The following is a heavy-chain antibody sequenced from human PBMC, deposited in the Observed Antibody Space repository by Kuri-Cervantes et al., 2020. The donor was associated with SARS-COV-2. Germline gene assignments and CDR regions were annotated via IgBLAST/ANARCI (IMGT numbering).Heavy chain of an antibody. J-gene: IGHJ5*02. V-gene: IGHV3-30-3*01. CDR1: GFTLSSYA. CDR2: ISYDGSNK. CDR3: ARDGRGSSSEWFGP. D-gene: IGHD6-6*01. Sequence: GESLKISCAASGFTLSSYAMHWVRQAPGKGLEWVAVISYDGSNKYYADSVKGRFTISRDNSKNTLYLQMNSLRAEDTAVYYCARDGRGSSSEWFGPWGQGTLVTVSS.